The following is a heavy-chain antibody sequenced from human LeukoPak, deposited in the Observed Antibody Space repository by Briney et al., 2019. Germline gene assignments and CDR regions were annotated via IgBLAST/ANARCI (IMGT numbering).Heavy chain of an antibody. J-gene: IGHJ3*02. V-gene: IGHV4-4*07. CDR3: ARGRYCSADICSGGDAFDI. CDR1: GGSINNYY. CDR2: IYTRGST. Sequence: PSETLSLTCTVSGGSINNYYWSWIRQPAGKGLEWIGRIYTRGSTNYNPSLKSRVTMSVVTSKNQFSLKLSSVTAADTAVYCARGRYCSADICSGGDAFDIWGQGTMVSVSS. D-gene: IGHD2-15*01.